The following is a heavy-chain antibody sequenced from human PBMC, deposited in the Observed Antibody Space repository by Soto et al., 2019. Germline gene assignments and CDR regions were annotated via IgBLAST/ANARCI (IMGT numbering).Heavy chain of an antibody. Sequence: ASVKVSCKAAGYTFTGYYMHWVGQAPGQGLEWMGWINPNSGGTNYAQKFQGWVTMTRDTSISTAYMELRSLRSDDTAVYYCARSPLLNTLSDRYYYGMDVWSQGTTVTVSS. D-gene: IGHD1-26*01. CDR3: ARSPLLNTLSDRYYYGMDV. J-gene: IGHJ6*02. V-gene: IGHV1-2*04. CDR1: GYTFTGYY. CDR2: INPNSGGT.